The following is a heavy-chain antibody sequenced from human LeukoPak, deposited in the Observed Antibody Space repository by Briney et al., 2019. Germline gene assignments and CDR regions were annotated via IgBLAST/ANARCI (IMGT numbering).Heavy chain of an antibody. CDR1: GGSISSYY. CDR2: TYYSGST. CDR3: ARHLSGYYYYYGMDV. V-gene: IGHV4-59*08. D-gene: IGHD3-10*01. J-gene: IGHJ6*02. Sequence: SETLSLTCTVSGGSISSYYWSWIRQPPGKGLEWIGYTYYSGSTNYNPSLKSRVTISVDTSKNQFSLKLSSVTAADTAVYYCARHLSGYYYYYGMDVWGQGTTVTVSS.